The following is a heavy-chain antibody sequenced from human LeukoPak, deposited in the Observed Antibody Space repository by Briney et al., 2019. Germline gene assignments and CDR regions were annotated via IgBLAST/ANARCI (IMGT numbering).Heavy chain of an antibody. D-gene: IGHD1-26*01. CDR2: MNPNSGNT. CDR1: GYTFTSYD. V-gene: IGHV1-8*03. Sequence: GASVKVSCKSSGYTFTSYDINWVRQATGQGLEWMGWMNPNSGNTGYAQKFQGRVTITRNTSISTAYMELSSLRSEDTAVYYCARGPSVGSYHYYFDYWGQGTLVTVSS. CDR3: ARGPSVGSYHYYFDY. J-gene: IGHJ4*02.